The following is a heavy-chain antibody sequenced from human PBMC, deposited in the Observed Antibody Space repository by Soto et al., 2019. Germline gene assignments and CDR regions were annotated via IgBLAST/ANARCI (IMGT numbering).Heavy chain of an antibody. J-gene: IGHJ6*02. Sequence: LRLSCAASGFTFSSYGMHWVRQAPGKGLEWVAVIWYDGSNKYYADSVKGRFTISRDNSKNTLYLQMNSLRAEDTAVYYCARRLRFFYYGMDVWGQGTTVTVSS. CDR3: ARRLRFFYYGMDV. D-gene: IGHD3-3*01. CDR1: GFTFSSYG. CDR2: IWYDGSNK. V-gene: IGHV3-33*01.